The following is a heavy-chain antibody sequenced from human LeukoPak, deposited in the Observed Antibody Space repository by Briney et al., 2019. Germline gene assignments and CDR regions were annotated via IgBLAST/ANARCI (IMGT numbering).Heavy chain of an antibody. CDR2: IYHSGST. J-gene: IGHJ4*02. CDR3: ARDAAHGSPIDY. D-gene: IGHD5-24*01. Sequence: SETLSLTCLVSGDSISSNTYYWGWIRQPPGKGLEWIGSIYHSGSTYYNPSLKSRVTISVDTSKNQFSLKLSSVTAADTAVYYCARDAAHGSPIDYWGQGTLVTVSS. CDR1: GDSISSNTYY. V-gene: IGHV4-39*07.